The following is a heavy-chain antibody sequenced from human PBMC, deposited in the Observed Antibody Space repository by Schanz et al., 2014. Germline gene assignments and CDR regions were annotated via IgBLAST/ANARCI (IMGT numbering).Heavy chain of an antibody. CDR3: AKVREWWPYYFDY. V-gene: IGHV3-30*18. J-gene: IGHJ4*02. CDR1: GFTSSDYA. D-gene: IGHD2-15*01. Sequence: VHLLESGGALEQPGGSVRLSCAASGFTSSDYAMSWVRQAPGKGLEWVAFISYDGNEKHYPDSVKGRFTISRDNSDNTLFLQMNSLRAEDTAVYYCAKVREWWPYYFDYWGQGTLVTVSS. CDR2: ISYDGNEK.